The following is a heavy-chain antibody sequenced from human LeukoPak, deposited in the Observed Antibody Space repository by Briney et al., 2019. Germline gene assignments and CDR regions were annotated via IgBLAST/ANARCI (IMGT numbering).Heavy chain of an antibody. D-gene: IGHD3-10*01. Sequence: ASVKVSCKASGGTFSSYAISWVRQAPGQGLEWMGGIIPIFGTANYAQKFQGRVTITTDESTSTAYMELSSLRSEDTAVYYCARPAVWFGELLQFDCWGQGTLVTVSS. CDR1: GGTFSSYA. CDR2: IIPIFGTA. V-gene: IGHV1-69*05. CDR3: ARPAVWFGELLQFDC. J-gene: IGHJ4*02.